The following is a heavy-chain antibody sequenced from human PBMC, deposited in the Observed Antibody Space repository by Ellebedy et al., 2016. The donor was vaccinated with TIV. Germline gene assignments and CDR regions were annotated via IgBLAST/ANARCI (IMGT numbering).Heavy chain of an antibody. CDR2: IYSGGST. CDR1: GFTFSSYA. J-gene: IGHJ3*02. CDR3: AKLSITMVRGVIRDAFDI. Sequence: GGSLRLSCAASGFTFSSYAMSWVRQAPGKGLEWVSVIYSGGSTYYADSVKGRFTISRDNSKNSLYLQMNSLRDEDTAVYYCAKLSITMVRGVIRDAFDIWGQGTMVTVSS. V-gene: IGHV3-23*03. D-gene: IGHD3-10*01.